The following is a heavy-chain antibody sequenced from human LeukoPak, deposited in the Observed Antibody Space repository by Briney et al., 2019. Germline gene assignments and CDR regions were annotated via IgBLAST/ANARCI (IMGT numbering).Heavy chain of an antibody. Sequence: GGSLRLSCAASGFTFSSYEMNWVRQAPGKGLEWVSYISSSGSTIYYADSVKGRFTISRDNAKNSLYLQMSSLRAEDAAIYYCARVMGNYASDYWGQGALVTVSS. D-gene: IGHD1-7*01. CDR2: ISSSGSTI. V-gene: IGHV3-48*03. J-gene: IGHJ4*02. CDR1: GFTFSSYE. CDR3: ARVMGNYASDY.